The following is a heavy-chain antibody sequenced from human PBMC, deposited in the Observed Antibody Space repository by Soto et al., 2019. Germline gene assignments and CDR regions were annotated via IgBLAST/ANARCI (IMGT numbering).Heavy chain of an antibody. CDR3: ASSPGIAVADY. V-gene: IGHV1-8*01. J-gene: IGHJ4*02. Sequence: ASGKVCCKASGYTFTSYYINWVRQATGQGLEWMGWMNPNSGNTGYAQKFQGRVTITRDTSASTAYMELSSLRSEDTAVYYCASSPGIAVADYWGQGTLVTVSS. CDR1: GYTFTSYY. D-gene: IGHD6-19*01. CDR2: MNPNSGNT.